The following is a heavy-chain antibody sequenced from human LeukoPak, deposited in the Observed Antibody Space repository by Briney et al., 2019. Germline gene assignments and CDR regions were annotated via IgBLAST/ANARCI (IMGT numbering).Heavy chain of an antibody. CDR3: ARDRGIAVAGVNDY. CDR2: ISAYNGNT. CDR1: GYTFTSYG. D-gene: IGHD6-19*01. V-gene: IGHV1-18*01. J-gene: IGHJ4*02. Sequence: ASVKVSCKASGYTFTSYGISWVRQAPGQGLEWMGWISAYNGNTNYAQKLQGRVTMTTDTSTSTAHMELRSLRSDDTAVYYCARDRGIAVAGVNDYWGQGTLVTVSS.